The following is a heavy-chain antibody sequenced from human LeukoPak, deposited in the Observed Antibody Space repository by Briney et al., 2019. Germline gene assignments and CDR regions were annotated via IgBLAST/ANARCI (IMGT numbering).Heavy chain of an antibody. CDR2: ISGSRGST. Sequence: GGSLRLSCAASGFTFSSYAMSWVRQAPGKGLEWVSAISGSRGSTYYADSVKGRFTISRDNSKNTLYLQMNSLRAEDTAVYYCAKGVTTGKSVASLDYWGQGTLVTVSS. V-gene: IGHV3-23*01. J-gene: IGHJ4*02. CDR1: GFTFSSYA. CDR3: AKGVTTGKSVASLDY. D-gene: IGHD1-1*01.